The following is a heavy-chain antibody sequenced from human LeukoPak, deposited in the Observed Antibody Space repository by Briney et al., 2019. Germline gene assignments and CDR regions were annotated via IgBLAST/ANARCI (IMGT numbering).Heavy chain of an antibody. CDR3: AKERPIVVVPAAIFEDY. Sequence: GGSLRLSCAASGFTFSSYAMSWVRQAPGKGLEGVSAISGSGGSTYYADSVKGRFTISRDNSKNTLYLQVNRLRAEDTAVYYCAKERPIVVVPAAIFEDYWGQGTLVTVSS. CDR2: ISGSGGST. D-gene: IGHD2-2*01. V-gene: IGHV3-23*01. J-gene: IGHJ4*02. CDR1: GFTFSSYA.